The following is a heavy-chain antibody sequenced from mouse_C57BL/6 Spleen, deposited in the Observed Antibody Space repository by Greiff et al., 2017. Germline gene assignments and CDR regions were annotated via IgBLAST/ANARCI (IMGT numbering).Heavy chain of an antibody. Sequence: EVQLQQSGTVLARPGASVKMSCKTSGYTFTSYWMHWVKQRPGQGLEWIGAIYPGNSDTSYNQKFKGKAKLTAVTSASTAYMELSSLTNEDSAVYCCNHYYGSSEGYFDYWGQGTTLTVST. CDR3: NHYYGSSEGYFDY. J-gene: IGHJ2*01. D-gene: IGHD1-1*01. CDR2: IYPGNSDT. CDR1: GYTFTSYW. V-gene: IGHV1-5*01.